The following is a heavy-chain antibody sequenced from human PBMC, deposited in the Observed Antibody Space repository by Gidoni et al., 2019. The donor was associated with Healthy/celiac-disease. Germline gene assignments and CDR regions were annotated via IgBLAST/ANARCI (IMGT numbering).Heavy chain of an antibody. D-gene: IGHD3-16*01. J-gene: IGHJ4*02. CDR3: ARDGPRTFGGYFPAPFAY. CDR1: GCSIRSGGYY. Sequence: QVQLQESGPGLVKPSQTLSRTCTVSGCSIRSGGYYGSWIRQHPGKGLEWIGYIYYSGRTSYNPSLKSRVTISVDTPKTQFSLKLSSGTAADPAVYYCARDGPRTFGGYFPAPFAYWGQGPLVTVSS. V-gene: IGHV4-31*03. CDR2: IYYSGRT.